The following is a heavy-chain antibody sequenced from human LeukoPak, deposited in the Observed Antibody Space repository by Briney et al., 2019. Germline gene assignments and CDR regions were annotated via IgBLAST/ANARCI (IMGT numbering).Heavy chain of an antibody. J-gene: IGHJ4*02. CDR2: INSEGSST. Sequence: PGGSLRLSCAASGFTFSSYWMHWVRQAPGKGLVWVSRINSEGSSTSYGDSVKGGFTISRDNATNTLYLQMNSLSAEDTAVYYCARGYYDFWSGYLDYWGQGTLVTVSS. D-gene: IGHD3-3*01. CDR3: ARGYYDFWSGYLDY. CDR1: GFTFSSYW. V-gene: IGHV3-74*01.